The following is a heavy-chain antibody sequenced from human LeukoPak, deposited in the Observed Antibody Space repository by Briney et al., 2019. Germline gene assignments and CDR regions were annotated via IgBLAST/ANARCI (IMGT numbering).Heavy chain of an antibody. CDR1: GFTFSTYA. J-gene: IGHJ4*02. CDR3: AKVRPDYDSSGYYSPPFDF. D-gene: IGHD3-22*01. Sequence: GGSLRLSCTASGFTFSTYAMGWVRQAPGKGLECVSAISGSDGSTYYADSVKGRFTISRDNSKNTLDLQMNSLRAEDTAVYSCAKVRPDYDSSGYYSPPFDFWGQGTLVTVSS. CDR2: ISGSDGST. V-gene: IGHV3-23*01.